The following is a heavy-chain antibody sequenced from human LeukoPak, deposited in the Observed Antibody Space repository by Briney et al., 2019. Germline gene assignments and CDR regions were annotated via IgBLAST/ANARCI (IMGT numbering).Heavy chain of an antibody. CDR3: ARNGVTMMVVLTELDY. CDR2: ISYDGSNK. D-gene: IGHD3-22*01. V-gene: IGHV3-30-3*01. Sequence: GGSLRLSCAASGFAFNSYAIHWVRQAPGKGLEWVAVISYDGSNKYYADSVKGRFTISRDNSKNTLSLQMNSLRAEDTAVYYCARNGVTMMVVLTELDYWGQGTLVTVSS. CDR1: GFAFNSYA. J-gene: IGHJ4*02.